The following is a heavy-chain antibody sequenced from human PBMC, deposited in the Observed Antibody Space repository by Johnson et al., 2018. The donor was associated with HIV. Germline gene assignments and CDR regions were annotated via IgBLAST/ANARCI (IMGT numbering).Heavy chain of an antibody. J-gene: IGHJ3*02. Sequence: QVQLVESGGGVVQPGGSLRLSCAASGFTFSSYGMHWVRQAPGKGLEWVAFIRYDGSNKYYADSVKGRFTISRDNSKNTLYLQMNSLRAEDTAVYYCATGVVVTARNDAFDIWGQGTMVTVSS. D-gene: IGHD2-21*02. CDR2: IRYDGSNK. CDR1: GFTFSSYG. CDR3: ATGVVVTARNDAFDI. V-gene: IGHV3-30*02.